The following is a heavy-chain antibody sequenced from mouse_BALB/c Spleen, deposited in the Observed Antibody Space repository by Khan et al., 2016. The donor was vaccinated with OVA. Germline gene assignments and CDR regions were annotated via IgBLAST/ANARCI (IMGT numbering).Heavy chain of an antibody. V-gene: IGHV5-17*02. CDR2: ISSVSNTI. D-gene: IGHD2-3*01. CDR3: ARTGYYYFDY. Sequence: EVELVESGGGLVQTGGSRKLSCAASGFTFSGFGMHWVRQAPEKGLEWVAYISSVSNTIYYADTGKGRSTISRDHPKNTLFLQMTSLRSEDTAMYDGARTGYYYFDYWGQGTTLTVSS. J-gene: IGHJ2*01. CDR1: GFTFSGFG.